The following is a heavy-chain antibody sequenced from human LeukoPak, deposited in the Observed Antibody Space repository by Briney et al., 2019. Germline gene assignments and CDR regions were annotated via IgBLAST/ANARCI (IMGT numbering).Heavy chain of an antibody. Sequence: WGSLKLSFSASGFTFSSSAMNLVRQAPGKGLEWVSAINGSGGSTYYADSGKGRFTLSKNKCKNTLYPQINSPRPEDPGVHYRGKELTPECSSTSCYSYWGQGTLVTVSS. CDR2: INGSGGST. CDR3: GKELTPECSSTSCYSY. CDR1: GFTFSSSA. J-gene: IGHJ4*02. D-gene: IGHD2-2*02. V-gene: IGHV3-23*01.